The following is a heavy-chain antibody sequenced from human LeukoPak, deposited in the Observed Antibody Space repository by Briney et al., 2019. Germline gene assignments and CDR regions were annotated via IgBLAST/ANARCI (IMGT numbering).Heavy chain of an antibody. CDR2: IVPILGTA. J-gene: IGHJ4*02. CDR1: GGSFGRYA. CDR3: ARSQGYSYGSSY. Sequence: ASVKVSCKDPGGSFGRYAISWVRQAPGQGLEWMGGIVPILGTANYAQKFQGRVTITADDSTGTAYMELTSLRSADTAVYYCARSQGYSYGSSYWGQGTLVTVSS. V-gene: IGHV1-69*13. D-gene: IGHD5-18*01.